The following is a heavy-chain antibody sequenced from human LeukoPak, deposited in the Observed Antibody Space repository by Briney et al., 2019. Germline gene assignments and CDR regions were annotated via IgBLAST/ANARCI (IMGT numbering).Heavy chain of an antibody. CDR3: AKGARVDYYDSSGYFDACDI. V-gene: IGHV3-23*01. Sequence: PGGSLRLSCAASGFTFSSYAMSWVRQAPGKGLEWVSAISGSGGSTYYADSVKGRFTISRDNSKNTLYLQMNSLRAEDTAVYYCAKGARVDYYDSSGYFDACDIWGEGTMATVSS. D-gene: IGHD3-22*01. CDR1: GFTFSSYA. J-gene: IGHJ3*02. CDR2: ISGSGGST.